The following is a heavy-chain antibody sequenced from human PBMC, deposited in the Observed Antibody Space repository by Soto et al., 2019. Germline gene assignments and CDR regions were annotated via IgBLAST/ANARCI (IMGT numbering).Heavy chain of an antibody. CDR1: GFTFSSYA. J-gene: IGHJ5*02. CDR3: AKDRGAGGRFSGIAVAGVPS. CDR2: ISGGGGNT. Sequence: EVQLLESGGGLVQPGGSLRLSCAASGFTFSSYAMSWVRQTPGKGLEWVSGISGGGGNTYYADSVTGRFTISRDNCRKLMYLQMTSLRAADTGIYYCAKDRGAGGRFSGIAVAGVPSWGQGTLVTVYS. D-gene: IGHD6-19*01. V-gene: IGHV3-23*01.